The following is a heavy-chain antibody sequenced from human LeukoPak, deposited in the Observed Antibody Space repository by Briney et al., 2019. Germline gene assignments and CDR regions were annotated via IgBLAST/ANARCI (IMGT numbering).Heavy chain of an antibody. CDR2: ISGSGGST. J-gene: IGHJ4*02. Sequence: GGSLRLSCAASGFTFSSFTMNWVRQAPGKGLEWVSAISGSGGSTYYADSVKGRFTISRDNSKNTLYLQMNSLRAEDTAVYYCAKEVPTHPDFWSGPFDYWGQGTLVPVSS. CDR3: AKEVPTHPDFWSGPFDY. CDR1: GFTFSSFT. D-gene: IGHD3-3*01. V-gene: IGHV3-23*01.